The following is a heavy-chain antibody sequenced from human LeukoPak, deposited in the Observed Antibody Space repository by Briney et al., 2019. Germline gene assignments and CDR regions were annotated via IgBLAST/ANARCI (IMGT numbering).Heavy chain of an antibody. V-gene: IGHV3-66*01. CDR3: ARDEYEYAGWFDP. D-gene: IGHD5-12*01. CDR2: IYSGGRT. CDR1: GFTFSSYS. Sequence: PGGSLRLSCAASGFTFSSYSMNWVRQAPGKGLEWVSIIYSGGRTYYADSVKGRFTISRDNSKNTLYLQMNSLRVEDTAVYYCARDEYEYAGWFDPWGQGTLVTVSS. J-gene: IGHJ5*02.